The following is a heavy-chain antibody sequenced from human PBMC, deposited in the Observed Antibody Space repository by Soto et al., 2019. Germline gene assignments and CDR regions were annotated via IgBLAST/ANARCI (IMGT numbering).Heavy chain of an antibody. CDR2: IYYSGST. D-gene: IGHD4-17*01. V-gene: IGHV4-30-4*01. CDR1: GGSISSGDYY. Sequence: SETLSLTCTVSGGSISSGDYYWSWIRQPPGKGLEWIGYIYYSGSTYYNPSLKSRVTISVDTSKNQFSLKLSSVTAADTAVYYCARDRASDYPDWYYGMDGWGQGTTVPVSS. J-gene: IGHJ6*02. CDR3: ARDRASDYPDWYYGMDG.